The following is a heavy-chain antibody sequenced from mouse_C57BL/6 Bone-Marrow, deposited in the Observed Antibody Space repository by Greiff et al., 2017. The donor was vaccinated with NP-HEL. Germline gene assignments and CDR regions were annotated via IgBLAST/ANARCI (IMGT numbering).Heavy chain of an antibody. CDR2: INPYNGGT. Sequence: DVKLQESGPVLVKPGASVKMSCKASGYTFTDYYMNWVKQSHGKSLEWIGVINPYNGGTSYNQKFKGKATLTVDKSSSTAYMELNSLTSEDSAVYYCARSLSFDYWGQGTTLTVSS. CDR3: ARSLSFDY. D-gene: IGHD6-2*01. J-gene: IGHJ2*01. V-gene: IGHV1-19*01. CDR1: GYTFTDYY.